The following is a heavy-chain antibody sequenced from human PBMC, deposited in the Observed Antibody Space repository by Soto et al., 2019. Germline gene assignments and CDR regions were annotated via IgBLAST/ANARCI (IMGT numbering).Heavy chain of an antibody. D-gene: IGHD3-9*01. CDR3: AKDTVPAAMPIYDILTGYSPNNWFDP. V-gene: IGHV3-23*01. J-gene: IGHJ5*02. CDR2: ISGSGGST. CDR1: GFTFSSYA. Sequence: GGSLRLSCAASGFTFSSYAMSWVRQAPGKGLEWVSAISGSGGSTYYADSVKGRFTISRDNSKNTLYLQMNSLRAEDTAVYYCAKDTVPAAMPIYDILTGYSPNNWFDPWGQGTLVTVSS.